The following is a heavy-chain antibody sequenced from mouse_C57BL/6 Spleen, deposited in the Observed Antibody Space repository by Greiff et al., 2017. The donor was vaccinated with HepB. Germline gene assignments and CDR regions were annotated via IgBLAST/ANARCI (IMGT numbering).Heavy chain of an antibody. Sequence: VQLQQSGPELVKPGASVKISCKASGYAFSSSWMNWVKQRPGKGLEWIGRIYPGDGDTNYNGKFKGKATLTADKSSSTAYMQLSSLTSEDSAVYFCVYDYDGWFAYWGQGTLVTVSA. CDR1: GYAFSSSW. V-gene: IGHV1-82*01. CDR3: VYDYDGWFAY. J-gene: IGHJ3*01. CDR2: IYPGDGDT. D-gene: IGHD2-4*01.